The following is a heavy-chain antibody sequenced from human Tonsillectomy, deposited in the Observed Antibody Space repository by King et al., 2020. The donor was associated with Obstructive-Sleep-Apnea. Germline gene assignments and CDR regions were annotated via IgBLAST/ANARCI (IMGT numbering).Heavy chain of an antibody. CDR1: GGSISSGGYS. D-gene: IGHD2-2*01. CDR3: ARALGYRSSTSCYEGLDNWFDP. CDR2: IYHSGST. V-gene: IGHV4-30-2*01. J-gene: IGHJ5*02. Sequence: QLQESGSGLVKPSQTLSLTCAVSGGSISSGGYSWSWIRQPPGKGLEWIGYIYHSGSTYYNPSLKSRVTISVDRSKNQFSLKLSSVTAADTAVYYCARALGYRSSTSCYEGLDNWFDPWGQGTLVTVSS.